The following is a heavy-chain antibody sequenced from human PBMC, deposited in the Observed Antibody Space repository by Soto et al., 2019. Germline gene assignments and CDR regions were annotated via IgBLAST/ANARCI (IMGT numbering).Heavy chain of an antibody. CDR3: ARALQYCTSASCYGSPQEVNDF. J-gene: IGHJ4*02. CDR1: GCSINSNDW. Sequence: SETLSLTCSVSGCSINSNDWWTWVRQSPGKGLEWVGSIFHTGSTNYNPSLKGRVVMSVDKSKNHFSLKLPSVTAADTGVYYCARALQYCTSASCYGSPQEVNDFWGQGTLVTVSS. D-gene: IGHD2-2*01. CDR2: IFHTGST. V-gene: IGHV4-4*02.